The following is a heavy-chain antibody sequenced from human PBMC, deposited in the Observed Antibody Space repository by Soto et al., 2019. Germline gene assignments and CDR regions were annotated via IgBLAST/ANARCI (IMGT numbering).Heavy chain of an antibody. D-gene: IGHD3-22*01. J-gene: IGHJ4*02. Sequence: QVRLVQSGAAVKKPGASVNVSCKASGYTFNNYGITWVRQAPGQGREWMGWISATNGNTHYAQKFQGRVTMTTDTSASTAYMEMRRLRSDVTGVYCSAKAEWYDSREHYWRQGTLVAVPS. CDR1: GYTFNNYG. CDR2: ISATNGNT. CDR3: AKAEWYDSREHY. V-gene: IGHV1-18*01.